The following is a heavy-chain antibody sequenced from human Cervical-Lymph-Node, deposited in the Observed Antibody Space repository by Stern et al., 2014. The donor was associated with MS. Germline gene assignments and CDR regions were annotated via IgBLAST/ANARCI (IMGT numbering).Heavy chain of an antibody. D-gene: IGHD2-8*02. CDR3: ASSLVASGH. Sequence: QVQLVQSGAEVKKPGSSVKVSCKASGGTFRTHPITWVRQAPGLGLDWMGGIIPFCNTANYAQKFQGRITITADKSTGTNYMEISSLRSDDTAIYYCASSLVASGHWGQGTLVIVS. CDR2: IIPFCNTA. V-gene: IGHV1-69*06. J-gene: IGHJ4*02. CDR1: GGTFRTHP.